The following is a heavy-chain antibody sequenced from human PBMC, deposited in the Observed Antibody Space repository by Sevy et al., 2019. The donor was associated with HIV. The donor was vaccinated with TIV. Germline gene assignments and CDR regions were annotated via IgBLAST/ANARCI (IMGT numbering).Heavy chain of an antibody. V-gene: IGHV3-49*04. J-gene: IGHJ4*02. CDR1: GFIFGDYG. CDR2: FKSKIHGGTT. D-gene: IGHD1-26*01. CDR3: TRWSGSQSIFDY. Sequence: GGSLRLSCTASGFIFGDYGMSWVRQAPGKGLEWIAFFKSKIHGGTTENAASVKCRFSISRDDSKNIVYLQMSNVKTEDTSVYYCTRWSGSQSIFDYWGQGTMVTVSS.